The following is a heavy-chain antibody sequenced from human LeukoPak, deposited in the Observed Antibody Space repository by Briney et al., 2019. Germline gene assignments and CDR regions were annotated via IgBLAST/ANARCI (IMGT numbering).Heavy chain of an antibody. Sequence: PGGSLRVSCAASGFTFSSDEMNWVRQAPGKGLEWVSYISSSGSTIYYADSVKGRFTISRDNAKNSLYLQMNSLRAEDTAVYYCARDQDYGHSVEYWGQGTLVTASS. D-gene: IGHD4-17*01. CDR2: ISSSGSTI. CDR1: GFTFSSDE. V-gene: IGHV3-48*03. CDR3: ARDQDYGHSVEY. J-gene: IGHJ4*02.